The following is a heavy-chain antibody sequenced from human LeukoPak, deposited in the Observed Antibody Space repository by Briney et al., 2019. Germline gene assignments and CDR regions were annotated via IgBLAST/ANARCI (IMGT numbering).Heavy chain of an antibody. J-gene: IGHJ4*02. CDR3: TKDVTAGGLDY. CDR1: GVTLKDHA. Sequence: PGRSLRLSCTASGVTLKDHAMHWLRQAPGRGLEWVSGIYWNGGGAGYADSVKGRFTISRDNAKNSPYLQMSSLKPEDTAVYYCTKDVTAGGLDYWGQGTPVIVSS. V-gene: IGHV3-9*01. D-gene: IGHD6-13*01. CDR2: IYWNGGGA.